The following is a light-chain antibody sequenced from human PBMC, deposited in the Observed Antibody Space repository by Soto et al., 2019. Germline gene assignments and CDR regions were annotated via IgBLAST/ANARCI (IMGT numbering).Light chain of an antibody. CDR3: QQYNSYPGT. J-gene: IGKJ1*01. Sequence: DIQMTQSPSTLSASVGDIVTITCRASQSIGDSLAWYQQKPGKAPYLLISDVSSLERGVPSRFSGSGSGTEFTLTISSLQPDDFATYYCQQYNSYPGTFGQGTKVDIK. CDR2: DVS. V-gene: IGKV1-5*01. CDR1: QSIGDS.